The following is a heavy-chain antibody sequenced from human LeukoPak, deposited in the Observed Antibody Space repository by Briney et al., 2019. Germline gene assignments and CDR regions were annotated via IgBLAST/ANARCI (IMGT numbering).Heavy chain of an antibody. Sequence: ASVKVSCKASGYTFTSYGISWVRQAPGQGLEWMGRISAYNGNTNYAQKLQGRVTMTTDTSTSTASMELRSLRSDGTAVYYCARDRTTDYGDEVGLDYWGQGTLVTVSS. D-gene: IGHD4-17*01. CDR3: ARDRTTDYGDEVGLDY. J-gene: IGHJ4*02. CDR2: ISAYNGNT. V-gene: IGHV1-18*01. CDR1: GYTFTSYG.